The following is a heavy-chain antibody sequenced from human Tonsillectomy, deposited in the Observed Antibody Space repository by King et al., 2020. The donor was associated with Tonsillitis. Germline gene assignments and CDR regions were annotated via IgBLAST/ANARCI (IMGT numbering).Heavy chain of an antibody. Sequence: LQLQESGPGLVKPSETLSLTCTVSGGSISSSSYYWGWIRQPPGKGLEWIGSIYYSGSTYYNPSLKSRVTISVDTSKNQFSLKLSSVTAADTAVNYCARSGAPYAYVWGSYRSPGTRHDYWGQGTLVTVSS. J-gene: IGHJ4*02. CDR1: GGSISSSSYY. D-gene: IGHD3-16*02. CDR2: IYYSGST. V-gene: IGHV4-39*07. CDR3: ARSGAPYAYVWGSYRSPGTRHDY.